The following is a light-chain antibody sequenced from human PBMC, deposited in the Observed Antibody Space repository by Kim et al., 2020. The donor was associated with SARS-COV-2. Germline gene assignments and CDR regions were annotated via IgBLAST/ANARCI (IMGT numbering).Light chain of an antibody. J-gene: IGLJ2*01. CDR1: ALPDQY. CDR2: EDS. CDR3: QPTDSSGSYEL. V-gene: IGLV3-25*03. Sequence: SYELTQPPSLSVSPGQTARITCSGDALPDQYVYWYQQKPGQAPVLLIYEDSVRPSGVPERFSGSSSETLATLTVTGVQVDDEADYYCQPTDSSGSYELFG.